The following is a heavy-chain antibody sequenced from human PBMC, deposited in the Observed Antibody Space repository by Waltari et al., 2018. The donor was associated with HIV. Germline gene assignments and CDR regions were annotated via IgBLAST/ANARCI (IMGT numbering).Heavy chain of an antibody. D-gene: IGHD3-22*01. CDR2: IYYSGST. CDR1: GGYISSYY. V-gene: IGHV4-59*01. J-gene: IGHJ6*02. Sequence: QVQLQESGPGLVKPSETLSLPCPVSGGYISSYYWSWIRQHPGKGLEWIGSIYYSGSTNYNTSLKSRVTISVDTSKNQFSLKLSSVTAADTAVYYCARDRYDSSGYNLRGYYYGMDVWGQGTTVTVSS. CDR3: ARDRYDSSGYNLRGYYYGMDV.